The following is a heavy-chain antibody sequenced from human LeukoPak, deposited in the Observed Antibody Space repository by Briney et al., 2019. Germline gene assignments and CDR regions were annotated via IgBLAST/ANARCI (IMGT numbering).Heavy chain of an antibody. CDR1: GFTLSDYY. V-gene: IGHV3-11*01. CDR3: ARWLRGIADEDGVDV. D-gene: IGHD6-13*01. J-gene: IGHJ6*02. Sequence: GGSLRLSCAASGFTLSDYYLTWIRQAPGKGLEWVSYITSRGSTIYHADSVKGRFTISRDNAENSLYLQMNSLRAEDTAVYYCARWLRGIADEDGVDVWGQGTTVTVSS. CDR2: ITSRGSTI.